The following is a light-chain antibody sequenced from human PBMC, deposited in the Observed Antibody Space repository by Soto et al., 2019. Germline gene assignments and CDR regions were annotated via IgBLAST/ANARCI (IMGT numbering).Light chain of an antibody. Sequence: DFQMTQSTSSLSASVGDRVTITFRASQSISSWLSWYQQKPGKAPTLLIYAASTLQSGVPSRFSGSGSGTDFTLTISCLQSEDFTTYYCQQYYSYPPWTFGQGTKVDIK. CDR2: AAS. V-gene: IGKV1-5*01. CDR3: QQYYSYPPWT. CDR1: QSISSW. J-gene: IGKJ1*01.